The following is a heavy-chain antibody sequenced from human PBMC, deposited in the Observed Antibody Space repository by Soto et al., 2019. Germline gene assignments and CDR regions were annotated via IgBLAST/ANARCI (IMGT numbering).Heavy chain of an antibody. CDR1: GGSISSGDYY. D-gene: IGHD5-18*01. CDR2: IYYSGST. CDR3: AREGGYSYGFIDY. Sequence: SETLSLTCTVSGGSISSGDYYWSWIRQPPGKGLEWIGYIYYSGSTYYNPSLKSRVTISVDTSKNQFSLKLSSVTAADTAVYYCAREGGYSYGFIDYWGQGTLVTVS. J-gene: IGHJ4*02. V-gene: IGHV4-30-4*01.